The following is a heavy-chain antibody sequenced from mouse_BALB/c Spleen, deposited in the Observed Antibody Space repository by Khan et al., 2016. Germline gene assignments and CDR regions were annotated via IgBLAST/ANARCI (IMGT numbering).Heavy chain of an antibody. CDR3: VGYDYDY. J-gene: IGHJ4*01. D-gene: IGHD2-4*01. CDR2: IRSKSNNYAT. V-gene: IGHV10-1*02. CDR1: GFTFNTYA. Sequence: DVQLVETGGGLVQPKGSLKLSCAASGFTFNTYAMNWVRQAPGKGLEWVARIRSKSNNYATYYADSVKDRFTISRDDSQSMLYLQMNNLKTEDTAMYYCVGYDYDYWGQGMSVTVSS.